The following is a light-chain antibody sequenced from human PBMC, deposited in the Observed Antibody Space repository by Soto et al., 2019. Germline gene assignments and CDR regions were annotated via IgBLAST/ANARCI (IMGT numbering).Light chain of an antibody. CDR1: QSVSSSY. J-gene: IGKJ5*01. CDR3: QQYGSSLIT. CDR2: GAS. V-gene: IGKV3-20*01. Sequence: MLTQSPGTLSLSPGERATLSCRASQSVSSSYLAWYQQKPGQAPRLLIYGASSRATGIPDRFSGSGSGTDFTLTISRLEPEDFAVYYCQQYGSSLITFGQGTRLEIK.